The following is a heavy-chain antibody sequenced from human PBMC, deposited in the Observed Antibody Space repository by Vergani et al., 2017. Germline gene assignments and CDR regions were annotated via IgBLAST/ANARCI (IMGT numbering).Heavy chain of an antibody. J-gene: IGHJ6*03. D-gene: IGHD2/OR15-2a*01. CDR2: IYYDGSKK. CDR1: GFTFSTYA. CDR3: VREGSYWSSTTCRNPSYVYYYHMDV. V-gene: IGHV3-33*01. Sequence: QVQLVESGGGVVQPGRSLRLSCTSSGFTFSTYAMHWVRQAPGKGLEWVAIIYYDGSKKYYADSVKGRFTISRDNSRNTLDLLMSSLRAEDTAIYYCVREGSYWSSTTCRNPSYVYYYHMDVWGEGTTVTVSS.